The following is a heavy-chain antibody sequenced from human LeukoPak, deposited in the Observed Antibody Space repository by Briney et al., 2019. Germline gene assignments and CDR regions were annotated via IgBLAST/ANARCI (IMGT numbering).Heavy chain of an antibody. CDR1: GYNFTAYR. J-gene: IGHJ4*02. CDR3: ARLRDGSLDF. CDR2: IDASDSYT. Sequence: GESLRISCKGSGYNFTAYRISWVRQMPGKGLEWMGRIDASDSYTNYRPPFQGHVIISTDKSITTAYLQWSSLKASDTAMYYCARLRDGSLDFWGQGTLVSVSS. V-gene: IGHV5-10-1*01.